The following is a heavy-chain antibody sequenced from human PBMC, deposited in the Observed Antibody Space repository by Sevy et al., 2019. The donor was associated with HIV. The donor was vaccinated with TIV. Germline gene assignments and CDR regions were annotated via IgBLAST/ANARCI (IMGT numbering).Heavy chain of an antibody. Sequence: GGSLRLSCAASGFTFSGSTIHWVRQAPGKGLEWIGRIRSKANSYATAYNASVIGRFTISRDKSMNTAYLQMYNLKTEDTAVYYCARTFYYYYMDVWGKGATVTVSS. CDR1: GFTFSGST. J-gene: IGHJ6*03. CDR3: ARTFYYYYMDV. D-gene: IGHD3-16*01. V-gene: IGHV3-73*01. CDR2: IRSKANSYAT.